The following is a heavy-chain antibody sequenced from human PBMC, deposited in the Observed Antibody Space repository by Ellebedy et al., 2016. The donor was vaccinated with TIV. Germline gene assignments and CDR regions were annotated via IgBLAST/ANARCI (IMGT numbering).Heavy chain of an antibody. CDR2: FEPEDGET. CDR1: GYTFTSYY. Sequence: AASVKVSCKASGYTFTSYYIHWVRQAPGQGLEWMGGFEPEDGETIYAQKIQGRVTMTEDTSTDTAYMELRSLRSEDTAVYYCATARNYDSSGYYRFDYWGQGTRVTVSS. CDR3: ATARNYDSSGYYRFDY. D-gene: IGHD3-22*01. J-gene: IGHJ4*02. V-gene: IGHV1-24*01.